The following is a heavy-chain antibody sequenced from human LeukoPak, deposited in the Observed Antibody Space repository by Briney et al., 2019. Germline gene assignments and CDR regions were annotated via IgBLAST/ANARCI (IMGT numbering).Heavy chain of an antibody. CDR2: IYYSGST. CDR3: ARDSLNYYYGMDV. Sequence: SETLSLTCHVSGGSISSYYWSWIRQPPGKGLEWIGYIYYSGSTNYNPSLKSRVTISVDTSKNQFSLKLSSVTAADTAVYYCARDSLNYYYGMDVWGQGTTVTVSS. V-gene: IGHV4-59*01. D-gene: IGHD2-15*01. J-gene: IGHJ6*02. CDR1: GGSISSYY.